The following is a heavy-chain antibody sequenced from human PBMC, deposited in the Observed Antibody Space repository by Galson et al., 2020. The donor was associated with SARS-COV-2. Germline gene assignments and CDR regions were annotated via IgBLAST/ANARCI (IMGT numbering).Heavy chain of an antibody. CDR1: GFTFSSYA. D-gene: IGHD3-22*01. CDR3: AKVDKQIHYYDSSGYSLEVDAFDI. V-gene: IGHV3-23*01. J-gene: IGHJ3*02. CDR2: ISGSGGST. Sequence: GGSLRLSCVASGFTFSSYAMSWVRQAPGKGLEWVSAISGSGGSTYYADSVKGRFTISRDNSKNTLYLQMNSLRAEDTAVYYCAKVDKQIHYYDSSGYSLEVDAFDIWGQGTMVTVSS.